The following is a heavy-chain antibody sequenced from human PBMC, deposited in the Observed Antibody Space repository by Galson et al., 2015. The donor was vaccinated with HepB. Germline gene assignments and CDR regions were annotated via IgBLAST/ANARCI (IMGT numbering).Heavy chain of an antibody. CDR3: ARELAVAGSYFDS. Sequence: SLRLSCAASGFTFSSYWMHWVRHAPGKGPVWVSRIQRDGTIISYADSVKGRFTISRDNSKSTLYLQMNSLRAEDTAVYYCARELAVAGSYFDSWGQGTLVTVSS. CDR1: GFTFSSYW. D-gene: IGHD6-19*01. CDR2: IQRDGTII. J-gene: IGHJ4*02. V-gene: IGHV3-74*01.